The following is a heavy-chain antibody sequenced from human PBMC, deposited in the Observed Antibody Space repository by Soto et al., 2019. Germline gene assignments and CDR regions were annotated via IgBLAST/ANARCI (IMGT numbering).Heavy chain of an antibody. V-gene: IGHV5-51*01. CDR1: GYSFTSYW. D-gene: IGHD2-15*01. Sequence: GESLKISCKGSGYSFTSYWIGWVRQMPGKGLVWMGIIYPGDSDTRYSPSFQGQVTISADKSISTAYLQWSSLKASDTAMYYCARYCSGGSCRYYYGMDVWGQGTTVTVSS. CDR2: IYPGDSDT. CDR3: ARYCSGGSCRYYYGMDV. J-gene: IGHJ6*02.